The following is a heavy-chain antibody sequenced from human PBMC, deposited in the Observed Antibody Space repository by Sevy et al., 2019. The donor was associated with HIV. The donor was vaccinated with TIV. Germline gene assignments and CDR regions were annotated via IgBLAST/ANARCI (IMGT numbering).Heavy chain of an antibody. CDR1: GFTFSSYW. V-gene: IGHV3-7*03. D-gene: IGHD2-15*01. CDR2: IKQDGSEK. J-gene: IGHJ4*02. CDR3: ARVYCSGGSCYQYYFDY. Sequence: GGSLRLSCAASGFTFSSYWMSWVRQAPGKGLEWVANIKQDGSEKYYVDSVKGRFTISRDNAKNSLYQQMNSLRAEDTAVYYCARVYCSGGSCYQYYFDYWGQGTLVTVSS.